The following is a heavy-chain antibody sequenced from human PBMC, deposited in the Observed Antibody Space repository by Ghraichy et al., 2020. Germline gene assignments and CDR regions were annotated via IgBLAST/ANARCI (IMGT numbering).Heavy chain of an antibody. J-gene: IGHJ6*04. CDR1: GGYIGGFY. CDR2: IYGIGDT. D-gene: IGHD2/OR15-2a*01. V-gene: IGHV4-59*01. CDR3: ARGSVLLGMEV. Sequence: SETLSLTCTVSGGYIGGFYWGWIRLSPGKGLEWIGNIYGIGDTNYNPSLSSRVTLSVDTSKNQFSLRLRYVTAADTGVYYCARGSVLLGMEVWGKGTTVTVSS.